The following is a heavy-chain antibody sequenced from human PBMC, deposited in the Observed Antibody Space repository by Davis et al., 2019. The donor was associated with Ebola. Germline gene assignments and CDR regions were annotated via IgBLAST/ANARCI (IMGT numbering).Heavy chain of an antibody. CDR3: ARDRYNWNLRRWFDP. CDR1: AGTFSSYT. V-gene: IGHV1-69*04. Sequence: SVKVSCKASAGTFSSYTISWVRQAPAQGLEWMGRIITILGIANYAQKFQCRVTITADKSTSTAYMELSSLRSEDTAVYYCARDRYNWNLRRWFDPWGQGTLVTVSS. J-gene: IGHJ5*02. CDR2: IITILGIA. D-gene: IGHD1-1*01.